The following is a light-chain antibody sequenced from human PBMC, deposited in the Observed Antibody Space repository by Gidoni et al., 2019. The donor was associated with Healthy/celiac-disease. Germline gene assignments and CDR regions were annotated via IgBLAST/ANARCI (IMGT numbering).Light chain of an antibody. Sequence: DIQMTKSPSSLSASVGDRVTITCQASQDISNYLNWYQQKPGKAPKLLIYDASNLETGVPSRFSGSGSVTDFTFTISSLQPEDIATYYCQQYDNLPALTFGGGTKVEIK. V-gene: IGKV1-33*01. J-gene: IGKJ4*01. CDR3: QQYDNLPALT. CDR1: QDISNY. CDR2: DAS.